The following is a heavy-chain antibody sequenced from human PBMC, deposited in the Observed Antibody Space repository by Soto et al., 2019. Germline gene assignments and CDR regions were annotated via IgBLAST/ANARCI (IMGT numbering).Heavy chain of an antibody. CDR1: GFTLSTFG. Sequence: GGSLRLSCAASGFTLSTFGIHWARQAPGKGLEWVALVSYDESHVYYADSVKGRFAISRDISKNTVYLQMDSLRGEDTAVYYCARDLSLSPKIPNWFDPWGQGTLVTVSS. CDR2: VSYDESHV. J-gene: IGHJ5*02. V-gene: IGHV3-30*03. CDR3: ARDLSLSPKIPNWFDP.